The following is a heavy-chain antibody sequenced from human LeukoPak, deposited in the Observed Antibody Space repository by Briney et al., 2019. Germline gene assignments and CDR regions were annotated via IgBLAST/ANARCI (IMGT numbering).Heavy chain of an antibody. D-gene: IGHD6-13*01. CDR3: AKDMGPGIAAAGSDY. V-gene: IGHV3-74*01. Sequence: PGGSLRLSCAASGFTFNSHWMHWVRQAPGKGLMWVSTVSPVGTDTNYADSVRGRFTISRDNAKNSLYLQMNSLRAEDTALYYCAKDMGPGIAAAGSDYWGQGTLVTVSS. CDR2: VSPVGTDT. CDR1: GFTFNSHW. J-gene: IGHJ4*02.